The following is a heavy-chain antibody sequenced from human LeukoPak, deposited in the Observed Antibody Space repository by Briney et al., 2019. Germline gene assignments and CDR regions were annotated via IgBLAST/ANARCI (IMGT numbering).Heavy chain of an antibody. D-gene: IGHD2-15*01. CDR1: GFTVSSKY. V-gene: IGHV3-66*01. J-gene: IGHJ4*02. CDR2: IYSGGST. CDR3: AREATQGEAMAYFDY. Sequence: GGSLRLSCAASGFTVSSKYMSWVRQAPGKGLVWVSVIYSGGSTYYADSVKGRFTISRDNSKNTVSLQMNSLRAEDMAVYYCAREATQGEAMAYFDYWGQGTLVTVAS.